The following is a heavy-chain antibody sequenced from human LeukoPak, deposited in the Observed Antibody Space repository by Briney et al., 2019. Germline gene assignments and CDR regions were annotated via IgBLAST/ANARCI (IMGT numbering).Heavy chain of an antibody. V-gene: IGHV4-34*01. J-gene: IGHJ4*02. CDR2: INHSGST. Sequence: SEALSLTCAVYGGSFSGYYWSWIRQPPGKGLEWIGEINHSGSTNYNPSLKSRVTISVDTSKNQFSLKLSSVTAADTAVYYCARRRYYDSSGYSRSFDYWGQGTLVTVSS. CDR3: ARRRYYDSSGYSRSFDY. CDR1: GGSFSGYY. D-gene: IGHD3-22*01.